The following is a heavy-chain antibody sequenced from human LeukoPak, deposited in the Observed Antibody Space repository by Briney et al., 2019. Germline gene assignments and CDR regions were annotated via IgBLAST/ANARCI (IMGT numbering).Heavy chain of an antibody. CDR1: GDSISSYY. D-gene: IGHD6-13*01. Sequence: SETLPLTCTVSGDSISSYYWSWIQQPPGKGLEWIGYIYYSGSSTYNPSLKSRVTISVDTSNNQFSLKVRSVTAADTAVYYCARHGYTSSGHLCDAFDIWGQGTMVTVSS. CDR2: IYYSGSS. CDR3: ARHGYTSSGHLCDAFDI. J-gene: IGHJ3*02. V-gene: IGHV4-59*01.